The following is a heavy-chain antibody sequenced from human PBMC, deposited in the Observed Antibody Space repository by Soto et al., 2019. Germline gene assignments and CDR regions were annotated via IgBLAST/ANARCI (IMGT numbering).Heavy chain of an antibody. CDR3: ARGGKLRFLEWPRDDAFDI. D-gene: IGHD3-3*01. J-gene: IGHJ3*02. CDR2: INAGNGNT. V-gene: IGHV1-3*01. Sequence: GASVKVSCKASGYTFTSYAMHWVRQAPGQRFEWMGWINAGNGNTNYSQKFQGRVTITRDTSASTAYMELSSLRSEDTVVYYCARGGKLRFLEWPRDDAFDIWGQGTMVTVSS. CDR1: GYTFTSYA.